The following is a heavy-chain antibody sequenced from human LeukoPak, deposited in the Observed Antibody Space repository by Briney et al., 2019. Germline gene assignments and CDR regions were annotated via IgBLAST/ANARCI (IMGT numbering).Heavy chain of an antibody. CDR3: ASGDFDC. CDR1: GGSISSYY. Sequence: PSETLSLTCTVSGGSISSYYWSWIRQPAGKGLEWIGRIYNTGRVTYNPSLEGRVTISIDTSKNHFSLQLNSVTAADTAVYFCASGDFDCWGQGTLVTVSS. CDR2: IYNTGRV. V-gene: IGHV4-4*07. J-gene: IGHJ4*02.